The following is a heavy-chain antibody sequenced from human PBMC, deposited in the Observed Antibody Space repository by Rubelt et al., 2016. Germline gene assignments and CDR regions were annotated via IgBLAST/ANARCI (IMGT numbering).Heavy chain of an antibody. CDR3: LSQSGRTKFDP. CDR2: IYFTGST. Sequence: QVQLQESGPGLVKPSGTLSLTCAVSGGSISSSNWWSWVRQPPGKGLEWIGSIYFTGSTYNNPSLKVRVTISMATSKTQFSLRLSSVTAADTAVYYCLSQSGRTKFDPWGQGTLVTVSS. V-gene: IGHV4-4*02. J-gene: IGHJ5*02. CDR1: GGSISSSNW. D-gene: IGHD1-14*01.